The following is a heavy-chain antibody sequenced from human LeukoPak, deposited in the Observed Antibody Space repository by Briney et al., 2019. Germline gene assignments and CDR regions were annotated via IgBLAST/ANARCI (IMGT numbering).Heavy chain of an antibody. D-gene: IGHD3-9*01. J-gene: IGHJ5*02. V-gene: IGHV1-2*02. Sequence: ASVKVSCKASGYTFTGYYMHWLRQAPGQGLEWMGWINPNSGGTNYAQKFQGRVTMTRDTSISTAYMELSRLRSDDTAVYYCARDWSYYDILTGYYAQGNWFDPWGQGTLVTVSS. CDR1: GYTFTGYY. CDR3: ARDWSYYDILTGYYAQGNWFDP. CDR2: INPNSGGT.